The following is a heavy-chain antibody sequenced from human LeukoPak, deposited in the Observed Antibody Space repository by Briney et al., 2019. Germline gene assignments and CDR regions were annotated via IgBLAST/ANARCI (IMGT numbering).Heavy chain of an antibody. CDR1: GGSISSGSYY. CDR2: IYTSGST. J-gene: IGHJ4*02. V-gene: IGHV4-61*02. CDR3: ARGGYYYDSSGYYSFDY. Sequence: SETLSLTCTVSGGSISSGSYYWSWIRQPAGKGLEWIGRIYTSGSTNYNPSLKSRVTMSVDTSKNQFSLKLSSVTAADTAVYYCARGGYYYDSSGYYSFDYWGQGTPVTVSS. D-gene: IGHD3-22*01.